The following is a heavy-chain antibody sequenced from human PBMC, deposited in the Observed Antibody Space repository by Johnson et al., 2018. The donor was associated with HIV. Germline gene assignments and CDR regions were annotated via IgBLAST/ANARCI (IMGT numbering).Heavy chain of an antibody. CDR2: ISYDGSNK. Sequence: QVQLVESGGGVVQPGRSLRLSCAASGFTFSSYAMHWVRQAPGKGLECVAVISYDGSNKYYADSVKGRFPISRDNSKNKLYLQRNSLRAEDTAVYYCARGGSGWYFAFDIWGQGTMVTVSS. CDR3: ARGGSGWYFAFDI. D-gene: IGHD6-19*01. J-gene: IGHJ3*02. V-gene: IGHV3-30-3*01. CDR1: GFTFSSYA.